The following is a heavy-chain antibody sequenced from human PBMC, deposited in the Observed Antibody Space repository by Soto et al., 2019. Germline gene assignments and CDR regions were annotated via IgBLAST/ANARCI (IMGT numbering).Heavy chain of an antibody. CDR1: GGSISSSSYY. J-gene: IGHJ4*02. V-gene: IGHV4-39*01. CDR2: IYYSGST. Sequence: SETLSLTCTVSGGSISSSSYYWGWIRQPPGKGQEWIGSIYYSGSTYYNPSLKSRVTISVDTSKNQFSLKLSSVTAADTAVYYCARARLYGDYYFDYWGQGTLVTVSS. CDR3: ARARLYGDYYFDY. D-gene: IGHD4-17*01.